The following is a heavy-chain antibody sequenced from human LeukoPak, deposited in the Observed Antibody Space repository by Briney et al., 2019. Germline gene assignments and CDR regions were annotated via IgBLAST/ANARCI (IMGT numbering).Heavy chain of an antibody. D-gene: IGHD2-15*01. CDR2: INHSGST. CDR3: ARGIRYCSGGSCYPLLFDY. Sequence: ASETLSLTCAVYGGSFSGYYWSWIRQPPGKGLEWIGEINHSGSTNYNPSLKGRVTISVDTSKNQFSLKLSSVTAADTAVYYCARGIRYCSGGSCYPLLFDYWGQGTLVTVSS. V-gene: IGHV4-34*01. J-gene: IGHJ4*02. CDR1: GGSFSGYY.